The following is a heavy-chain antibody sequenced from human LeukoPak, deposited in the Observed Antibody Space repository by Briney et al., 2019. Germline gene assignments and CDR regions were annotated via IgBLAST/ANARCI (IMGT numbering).Heavy chain of an antibody. J-gene: IGHJ4*02. CDR2: INTDGSVT. Sequence: GGSLRLSCAASGFPFSAYWMHWVRRAPGKGLVWVSTINTDGSVTTHADSVKGRFTISRDNAENTLYLQMNSLRGEDTAVYYCAKDYNYGQTDSWGQGTLVTVPS. V-gene: IGHV3-74*03. CDR1: GFPFSAYW. D-gene: IGHD5-18*01. CDR3: AKDYNYGQTDS.